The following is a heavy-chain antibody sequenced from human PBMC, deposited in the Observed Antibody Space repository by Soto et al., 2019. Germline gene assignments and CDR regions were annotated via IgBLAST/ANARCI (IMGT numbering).Heavy chain of an antibody. J-gene: IGHJ6*02. D-gene: IGHD3-22*01. CDR2: ISSGSSYI. CDR3: AKAFSDSSTYYYGPLYYVYYAMDV. CDR1: GFTFSSYS. V-gene: IGHV3-21*01. Sequence: EVQLVESGGGLVKPGGSLRLSCAGSGFTFSSYSMNWVRQAPGKGLEWVSSISSGSSYIYYSDSVKGRFTISRDNAKNSVYLQMTSLRAEDTAVYYCAKAFSDSSTYYYGPLYYVYYAMDVWGQGTTVTVSS.